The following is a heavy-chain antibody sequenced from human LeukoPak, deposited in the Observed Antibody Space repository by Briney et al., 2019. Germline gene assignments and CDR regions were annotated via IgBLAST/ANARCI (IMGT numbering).Heavy chain of an antibody. V-gene: IGHV3-74*01. J-gene: IGHJ6*02. Sequence: GGSLRLSCAASGFTFSSYWMHWVRQAPGKGLVWVSRINSDGSSTSYADSVKGRFTISRDNAKNTLYLQMNSLRAEDTAVYSCARDRARIAVAGVPFRYYYYGMDVWGQGTTVTVSS. CDR2: INSDGSST. CDR1: GFTFSSYW. CDR3: ARDRARIAVAGVPFRYYYYGMDV. D-gene: IGHD6-19*01.